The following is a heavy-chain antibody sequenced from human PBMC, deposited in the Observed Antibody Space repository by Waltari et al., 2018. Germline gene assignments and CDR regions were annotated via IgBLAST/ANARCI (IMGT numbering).Heavy chain of an antibody. D-gene: IGHD3-9*01. V-gene: IGHV3-23*01. J-gene: IGHJ4*02. CDR1: GFTLRDYV. CDR2: ITGRGSNT. Sequence: EVQLLESGGGLAQPGGSLSLSCAASGFTLRDYVMTWVRQTPGKGLEWVSSITGRGSNTYYADSVKGRFSISRDNSKNTLYLQMDSLRVGDTAIYYCARDFSDIFTGPADYWGQGTLVTVSS. CDR3: ARDFSDIFTGPADY.